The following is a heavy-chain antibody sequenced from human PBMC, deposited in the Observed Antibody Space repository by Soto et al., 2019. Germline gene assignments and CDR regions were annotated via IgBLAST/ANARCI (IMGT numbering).Heavy chain of an antibody. CDR3: ATDIAVAPDAFDI. V-gene: IGHV3-33*01. Sequence: GGSLSLSCAASGFTFSSYGMHWVRQAPGKGLEWVAVIWYDGSNKYYADSVKGRFTISRDNSKNTLYLQMNSLRAEDTAVYYCATDIAVAPDAFDIWGQGTMVTVSS. CDR2: IWYDGSNK. CDR1: GFTFSSYG. J-gene: IGHJ3*02. D-gene: IGHD6-19*01.